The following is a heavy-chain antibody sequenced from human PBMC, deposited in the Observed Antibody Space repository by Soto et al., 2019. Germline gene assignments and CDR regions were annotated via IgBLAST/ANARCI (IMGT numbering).Heavy chain of an antibody. Sequence: VGSLRLSCAASGFTFSSYGMHWVRQAPGKGLEWVAVISKDGNVKYYAESVKGRFTISRDNSKNTLYLQMNSLGAEDTAAYYCTGEVASGYWGQGTLVTVSS. D-gene: IGHD2-8*02. CDR2: ISKDGNVK. CDR1: GFTFSSYG. J-gene: IGHJ4*02. V-gene: IGHV3-30*03. CDR3: TGEVASGY.